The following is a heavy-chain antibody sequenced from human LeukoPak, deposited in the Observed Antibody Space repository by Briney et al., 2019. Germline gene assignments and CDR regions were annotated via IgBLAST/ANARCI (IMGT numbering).Heavy chain of an antibody. D-gene: IGHD3-10*01. J-gene: IGHJ5*02. CDR3: ARVRITMVRGVPRNNWFDP. CDR1: GYTFTSYD. CDR2: MNPNSGNT. V-gene: IGHV1-8*01. Sequence: ASVKVSCKASGYTFTSYDINWVRQATGQGLEWMGWMNPNSGNTGYAQKFQGRVTMTRNTSISTAYMELSSLRSEDTAVYYCARVRITMVRGVPRNNWFDPWGQGTLVTVSS.